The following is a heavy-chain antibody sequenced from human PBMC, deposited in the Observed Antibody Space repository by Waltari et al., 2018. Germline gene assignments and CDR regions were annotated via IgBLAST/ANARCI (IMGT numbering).Heavy chain of an antibody. CDR3: ARAFTTVTIAFDI. D-gene: IGHD4-17*01. V-gene: IGHV3-53*01. Sequence: EVQLVESGGGLIQPGGSLRLSCAASGFTVSSNYMSWVRQAPGKGLEWVSVIYSGGSTYYADSVKGRFTISRDNSKNTLYLQMNRLRAEDTAVYYCARAFTTVTIAFDIWGQGTMVTVSS. CDR1: GFTVSSNY. J-gene: IGHJ3*02. CDR2: IYSGGST.